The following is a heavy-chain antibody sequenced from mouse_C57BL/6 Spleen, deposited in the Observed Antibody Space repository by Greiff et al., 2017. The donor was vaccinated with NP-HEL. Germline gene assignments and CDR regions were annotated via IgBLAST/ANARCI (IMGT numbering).Heavy chain of an antibody. CDR1: GYAFTNYL. V-gene: IGHV1-54*01. CDR3: ARSGSYYSPHFDY. Sequence: VQLQESGAELVRPGTSVKVSCKASGYAFTNYLIEWVKQRPGQGLEWIGVINPGSGGTNYNEKFKGKATLTADKSSSTAYMQLSSLTSEDSAVYFCARSGSYYSPHFDYWGQGTTLTVSS. D-gene: IGHD2-12*01. J-gene: IGHJ2*01. CDR2: INPGSGGT.